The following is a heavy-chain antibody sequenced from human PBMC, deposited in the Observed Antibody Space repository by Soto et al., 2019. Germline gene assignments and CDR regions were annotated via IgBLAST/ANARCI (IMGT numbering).Heavy chain of an antibody. V-gene: IGHV4-31*03. CDR1: GCSIISGGYY. J-gene: IGHJ5*02. CDR3: ARSVFP. Sequence: SETLSLTCTVSGCSIISGGYYWNWIRQHPGKGLEWIGYFYYSGSTYYNPSLKSRVTISVNTSKNQFSLKLSSVTAADTAVYYCARSVFPWGQGTLVTVSS. CDR2: FYYSGST.